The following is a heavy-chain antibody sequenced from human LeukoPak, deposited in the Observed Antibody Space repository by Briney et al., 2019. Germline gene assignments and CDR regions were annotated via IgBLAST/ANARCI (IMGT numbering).Heavy chain of an antibody. CDR3: ATTRGSGYRLGYYGMDV. CDR2: IIPIFGTA. V-gene: IGHV1-69*13. CDR1: GGTFSSYA. J-gene: IGHJ6*02. D-gene: IGHD3-22*01. Sequence: SVKVSCKASGGTFSSYAISWVRQAPGQGLEWMGGIIPIFGTANYAQKFQGRVTITADESTSTAYMELSSLRSEDTAVYYCATTRGSGYRLGYYGMDVWGQGTTVTVSS.